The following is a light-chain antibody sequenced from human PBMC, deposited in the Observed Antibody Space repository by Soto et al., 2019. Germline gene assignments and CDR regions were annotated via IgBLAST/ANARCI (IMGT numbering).Light chain of an antibody. CDR1: QSVSSSY. CDR3: QQYEIWPPYT. Sequence: EIVLTQSPGTLSWSPGERARLSCRASQSVSSSYLAWYQQKPGQAHRLLIYGASSRATGIPDRFSGGGSGTDFTLTISRLEPEDFAIYYCQQYEIWPPYTFGQGTKVDIK. J-gene: IGKJ2*01. V-gene: IGKV3-20*01. CDR2: GAS.